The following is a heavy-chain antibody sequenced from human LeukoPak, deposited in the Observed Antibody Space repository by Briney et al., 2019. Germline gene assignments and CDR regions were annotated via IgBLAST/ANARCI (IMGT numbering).Heavy chain of an antibody. J-gene: IGHJ4*02. Sequence: GVSLRLSCAASGLTFSSYSMNWVRQAPGKGLEWVSSISSSSSYIYYADSVKGRFSISRDNAKNTLYLQMNSLRAEDTAVYYCVRWGDYYQSLFDSWGQGTLVTVSS. CDR1: GLTFSSYS. D-gene: IGHD3-3*01. CDR3: VRWGDYYQSLFDS. V-gene: IGHV3-21*01. CDR2: ISSSSSYI.